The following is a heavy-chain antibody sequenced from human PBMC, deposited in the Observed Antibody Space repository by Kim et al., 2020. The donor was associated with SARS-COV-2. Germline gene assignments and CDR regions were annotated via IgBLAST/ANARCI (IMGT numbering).Heavy chain of an antibody. J-gene: IGHJ3*02. D-gene: IGHD6-25*01. CDR1: GGSISSSSYY. Sequence: SETLSLTCTVSGGSISSSSYYWGWIRQPPGKGLEWIGSIYYSGSTYYNPSLKSRVTISVDTSKNQFSLKLSSVTAADTAVYYCARSTLVSAVPDAFDIWGQGTMVTVSS. CDR2: IYYSGST. V-gene: IGHV4-39*01. CDR3: ARSTLVSAVPDAFDI.